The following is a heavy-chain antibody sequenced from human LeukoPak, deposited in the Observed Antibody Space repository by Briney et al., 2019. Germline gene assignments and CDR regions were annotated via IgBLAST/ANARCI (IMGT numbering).Heavy chain of an antibody. CDR2: ISSSSSYI. Sequence: GSLRLSCAASGFTFSSYSMNWVRQAPGKGLEWVSSISSSSSYIYYADSVKGRFTISRDNAKNSLYLQMNSLRAEDTAVYYCARAPSLFFYNSSGYYNGYFDLWGRGTLVTVSS. D-gene: IGHD3-22*01. V-gene: IGHV3-21*01. CDR3: ARAPSLFFYNSSGYYNGYFDL. J-gene: IGHJ2*01. CDR1: GFTFSSYS.